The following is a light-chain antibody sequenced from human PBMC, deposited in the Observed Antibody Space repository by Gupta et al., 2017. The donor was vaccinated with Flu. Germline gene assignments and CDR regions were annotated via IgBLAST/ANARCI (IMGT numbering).Light chain of an antibody. J-gene: IGLJ3*02. V-gene: IGLV1-44*01. CDR3: AAWDDSLNGRWV. CDR1: SSNIGSNT. CDR2: SNN. Sequence: QSVLTQPPPASGTPGQRVTISCSGSSSNIGSNTVNWHQQLPGTAPKLLIYSNNQRPSGVPDRFSGSKSGTSASLAISGLQSEDEADYYCAAWDDSLNGRWVFGGGTKLTVL.